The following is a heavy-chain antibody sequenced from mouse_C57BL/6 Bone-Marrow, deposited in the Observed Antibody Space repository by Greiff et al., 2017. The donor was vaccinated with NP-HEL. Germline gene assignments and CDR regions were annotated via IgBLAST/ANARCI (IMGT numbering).Heavy chain of an antibody. CDR1: GYTFTSYW. CDR2: INPSSGYT. Sequence: QVHVKQSGAELAKPGASVKLSCKASGYTFTSYWMHWVKQRPGQGLEWIGYINPSSGYTKYNQKFKDKATLTADKSSSTAYMQLSSLTYEDSAFYYCARHYVPYFDYWGQGTTLTVSS. D-gene: IGHD1-1*01. J-gene: IGHJ2*01. V-gene: IGHV1-7*01. CDR3: ARHYVPYFDY.